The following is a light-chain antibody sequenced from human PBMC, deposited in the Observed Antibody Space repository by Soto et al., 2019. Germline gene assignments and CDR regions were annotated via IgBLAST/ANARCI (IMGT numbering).Light chain of an antibody. CDR2: KAS. CDR3: QQSHSIPLT. Sequence: DIQITQSPSTLSGSVGDRLTLPRLASRTISSWLAWYQQKPGKAPKLLIYKASTLKSGVPSRFSGSGFGTDFTLTISDLQPEDFATYYCQQSHSIPLTFGGGTKVDIK. CDR1: RTISSW. J-gene: IGKJ4*01. V-gene: IGKV1-5*03.